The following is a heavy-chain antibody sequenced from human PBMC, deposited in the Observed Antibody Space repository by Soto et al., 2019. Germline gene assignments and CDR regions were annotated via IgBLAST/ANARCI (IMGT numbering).Heavy chain of an antibody. CDR3: AAKGKYYYVAGSYYAPGSYDY. V-gene: IGHV4-31*03. CDR1: GGSISSGCYY. J-gene: IGHJ4*02. D-gene: IGHD3-10*01. CDR2: IYYSGST. Sequence: SETLSLTCTVSGGSISSGCYYWSWIRQHPGKGLEWIGYIYYSGSTYYNPSLKSRVTISVDTSKNQFSLKLSSVTAADTAVYYCAAKGKYYYVAGSYYAPGSYDYWGQGTLVTVSS.